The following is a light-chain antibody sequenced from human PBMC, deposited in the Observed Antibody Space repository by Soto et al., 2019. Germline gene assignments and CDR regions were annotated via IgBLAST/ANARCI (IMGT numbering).Light chain of an antibody. J-gene: IGLJ1*01. CDR2: EVN. V-gene: IGLV2-14*01. CDR3: SSYTSSSTYV. Sequence: QSVLTQPASVSGSPGQSITISCTGASSDVGDYNYVSWYQHHPGKAPKLLIYEVNNRPSGVSDRFSGSKSGNVASLTISWLQAEDEADYYCSSYTSSSTYVFGNGTKVTVL. CDR1: SSDVGDYNY.